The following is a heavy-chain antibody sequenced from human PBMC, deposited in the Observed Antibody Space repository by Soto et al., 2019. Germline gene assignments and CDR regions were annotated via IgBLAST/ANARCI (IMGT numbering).Heavy chain of an antibody. CDR2: INEDGSEE. V-gene: IGHV3-7*01. D-gene: IGHD1-26*01. CDR1: GFSISDYW. J-gene: IGHJ4*02. CDR3: CHTWV. Sequence: EVQMVESGGGLVQPGGSLRLSCAASGFSISDYWMSWVRQAPGKGLEWVGNINEDGSEENCVDSVKGRFTISRDNARNSLYLQMNSLRVEDTAVYYCCHTWVGGQGTLVTVSS.